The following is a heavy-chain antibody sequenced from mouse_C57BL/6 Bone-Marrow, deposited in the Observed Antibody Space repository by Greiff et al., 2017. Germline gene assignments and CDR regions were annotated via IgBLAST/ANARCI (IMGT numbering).Heavy chain of an antibody. J-gene: IGHJ1*03. Sequence: QVQLQQSGAELARPGASVKLSCKASGYTFPSYGISWVKQRTGPGLEWIGEIYPRSGNTYYNEKFKGKATLTADKSSSTAYMELRSLTSEDSAVYFCARVRYYGSSRSDVWGTGTTVTVSS. CDR3: ARVRYYGSSRSDV. D-gene: IGHD1-1*01. V-gene: IGHV1-81*01. CDR2: IYPRSGNT. CDR1: GYTFPSYG.